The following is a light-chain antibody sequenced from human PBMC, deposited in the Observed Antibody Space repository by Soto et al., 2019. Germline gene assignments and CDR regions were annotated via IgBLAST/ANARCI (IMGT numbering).Light chain of an antibody. CDR3: SSFTTIGTLV. CDR2: EVS. Sequence: QSALTQPASVSGSPGQSITISCTGTNSHVGSSIYVSWYQQHPGKAPKLVIFEVSNRPSGIFDRFSGSKSGITASLTIAGLQPEVEADYYCSSFTTIGTLVFGGGTKVTVL. V-gene: IGLV2-14*01. CDR1: NSHVGSSIY. J-gene: IGLJ2*01.